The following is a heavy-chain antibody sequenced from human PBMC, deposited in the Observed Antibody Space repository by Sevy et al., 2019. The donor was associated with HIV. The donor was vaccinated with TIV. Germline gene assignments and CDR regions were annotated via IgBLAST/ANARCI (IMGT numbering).Heavy chain of an antibody. CDR1: GLTVSDNF. CDR2: ISGLSNYI. J-gene: IGHJ3*02. CDR3: ARDETWDAFDI. Sequence: GGSLRLSCAASGLTVSDNFMSWVRQAPGKGLEWVSSISGLSNYIYYADSVQGRFTISRDNAKNSLYLQMNSLTDEDTAVYYCARDETWDAFDIWGQGTMVTVSS. V-gene: IGHV3-21*01.